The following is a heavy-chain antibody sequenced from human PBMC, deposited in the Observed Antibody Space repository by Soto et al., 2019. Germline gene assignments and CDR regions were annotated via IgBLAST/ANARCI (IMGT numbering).Heavy chain of an antibody. V-gene: IGHV4-31*03. CDR1: GGSISSGGYY. J-gene: IGHJ5*02. D-gene: IGHD1-1*01. Sequence: SETLSLTCTVSGGSISSGGYYWSWIRQHPGKGLEWIGYIYYSGSTYYNPSLKSRVTISVDTSKNQFSLKLSSVTAADTAVYYWAREGGGYNWNDEDGLNWFDPWGQGTLVTVSS. CDR2: IYYSGST. CDR3: AREGGGYNWNDEDGLNWFDP.